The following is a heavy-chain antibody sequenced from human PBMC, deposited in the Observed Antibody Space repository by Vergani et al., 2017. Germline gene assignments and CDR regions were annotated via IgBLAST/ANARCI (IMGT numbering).Heavy chain of an antibody. CDR2: IRYDGSYK. J-gene: IGHJ4*02. D-gene: IGHD4-17*01. CDR1: GFTFSSYG. Sequence: VQLVESGGGLVKPGGSLRLSCAASGFTFSSYGMHWVRQAPGKGLEWVTFIRYDGSYKYYADSVKGRFTISIDNSKNTLSLQMNSLRAEDTAVYYGAKEPFAYGDFDYFDYWGQGTLVTVSS. CDR3: AKEPFAYGDFDYFDY. V-gene: IGHV3-30*02.